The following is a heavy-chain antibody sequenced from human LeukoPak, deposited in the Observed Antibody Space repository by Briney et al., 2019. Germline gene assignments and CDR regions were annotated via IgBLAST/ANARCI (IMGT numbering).Heavy chain of an antibody. J-gene: IGHJ4*02. Sequence: GASLEVSCKASGYTFTSYAVHWVRQAPGQRLEWMGWINAGNGNTKYSQNFQGRVTITRDTSASTAYMELSSLRSEDTAVYYCATGSRLDYWGQGTLVTASS. D-gene: IGHD2-15*01. CDR2: INAGNGNT. CDR3: ATGSRLDY. CDR1: GYTFTSYA. V-gene: IGHV1-3*01.